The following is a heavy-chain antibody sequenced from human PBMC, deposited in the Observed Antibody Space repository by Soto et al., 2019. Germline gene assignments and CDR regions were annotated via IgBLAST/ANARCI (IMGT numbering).Heavy chain of an antibody. CDR3: ARSRVTYYYDRSAFDI. V-gene: IGHV1-69*01. CDR2: IIPIFGTA. Sequence: QVQLVQSGAEVKKPGSSVKVSCKASGGTFGSYAISWVRQAPGQGLEWMGGIIPIFGTANYAQKIQGRVTITADESTSTAYMELSSLRSEDTAVYYCARSRVTYYYDRSAFDIWGQGTMVTVSS. D-gene: IGHD3-22*01. J-gene: IGHJ3*02. CDR1: GGTFGSYA.